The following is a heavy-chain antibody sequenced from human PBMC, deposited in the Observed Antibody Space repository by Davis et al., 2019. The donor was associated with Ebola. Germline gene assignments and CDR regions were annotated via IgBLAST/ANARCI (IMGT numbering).Heavy chain of an antibody. V-gene: IGHV3-7*01. J-gene: IGHJ4*02. CDR3: ARDNEYFDY. CDR1: GFTFSSYW. CDR2: IKQDGSEK. D-gene: IGHD1-1*01. Sequence: GESLKISCAASGFTFSSYWMSWVRQAPGKGLEWVANIKQDGSEKYYVDSVKGRFTISRDNDKNSLYLQMNSLRAEDTAVYYCARDNEYFDYWGQGTLVTVSS.